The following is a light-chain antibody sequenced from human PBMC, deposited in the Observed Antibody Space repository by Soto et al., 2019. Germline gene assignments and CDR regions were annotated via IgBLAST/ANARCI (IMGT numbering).Light chain of an antibody. V-gene: IGLV1-44*01. CDR2: SSN. CDR3: AAWDDSLNGVV. Sequence: QLVLTQPPSASGTPGQRVTISCSGSSSNIGENTVNWFQQLPGTAPKLLIYSSNQRPSGVPDRFSGSKSGTSASLAISGLQSEDEADYYCAAWDDSLNGVVFGGGTKLTVL. CDR1: SSNIGENT. J-gene: IGLJ2*01.